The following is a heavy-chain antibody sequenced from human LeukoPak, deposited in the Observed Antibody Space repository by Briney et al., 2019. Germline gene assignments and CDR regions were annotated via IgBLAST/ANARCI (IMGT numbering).Heavy chain of an antibody. Sequence: GGSLRLSCAASGFTFSSYAMHWVRQAPGKGLEWVAVISYDGSNKYYADSVKGRFAISRDNSKNTLYLQMNSLRAEDTAVYYCARDRANSWYNWFDPWGQGTLVTASS. D-gene: IGHD2-8*01. J-gene: IGHJ5*02. CDR2: ISYDGSNK. V-gene: IGHV3-30*09. CDR3: ARDRANSWYNWFDP. CDR1: GFTFSSYA.